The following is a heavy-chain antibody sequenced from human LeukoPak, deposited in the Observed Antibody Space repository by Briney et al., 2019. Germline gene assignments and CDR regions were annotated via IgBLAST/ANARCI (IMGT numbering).Heavy chain of an antibody. V-gene: IGHV3-23*01. D-gene: IGHD2-15*01. CDR2: ISGGGEDT. J-gene: IGHJ5*02. CDR1: GFIFSSSA. CDR3: ARDLSYCSGGSCYGNWFDP. Sequence: GGSLRLSCAVSGFIFSSSAMSWVRQAPGKGLEWVSAISGGGEDTSYADSARGRFTVSRDNSKNTLYLQMNSLRAEDTAVYYCARDLSYCSGGSCYGNWFDPWGQGTLVTVSS.